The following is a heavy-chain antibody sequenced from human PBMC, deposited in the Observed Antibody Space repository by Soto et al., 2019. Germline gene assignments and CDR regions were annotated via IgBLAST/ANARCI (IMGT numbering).Heavy chain of an antibody. J-gene: IGHJ6*02. CDR2: IIPIFGTA. V-gene: IGHV1-69*01. CDR1: GGTFSSYA. CDR3: AREGTAMSPVNYGMDV. D-gene: IGHD5-18*01. Sequence: QVQLVQSGAEVKKPGSSVKVSCKASGGTFSSYAISWVRQAPGQGLEWMGGIIPIFGTANYAQKFQGRVTSTADESTSTAYMELSSLRSEDTAVYYCAREGTAMSPVNYGMDVWGQGTTVTVSS.